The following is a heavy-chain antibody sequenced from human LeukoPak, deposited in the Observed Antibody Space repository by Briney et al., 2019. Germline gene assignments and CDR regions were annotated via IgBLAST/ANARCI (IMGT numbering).Heavy chain of an antibody. CDR2: INHSGST. D-gene: IGHD2-2*01. CDR3: ARGPLIVVVPAVNYYYYMDV. V-gene: IGHV4-34*01. Sequence: PSETLSLTCAVYGGSFSGYYWSWIRQPPGKGLEWIGEINHSGSTNYNPSLTSRVTISVDTSKNHFSLKLSSVTAADTAVYYCARGPLIVVVPAVNYYYYMDVWGKGTTVTVSS. J-gene: IGHJ6*03. CDR1: GGSFSGYY.